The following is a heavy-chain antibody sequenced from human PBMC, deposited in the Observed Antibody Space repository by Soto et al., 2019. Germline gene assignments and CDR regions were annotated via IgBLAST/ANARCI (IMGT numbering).Heavy chain of an antibody. CDR3: ARDDTYYYDSSGPGAFDY. D-gene: IGHD3-22*01. CDR2: ISYDGSNK. CDR1: GFTVSSYA. Sequence: PGGSLRLSCAASGFTVSSYAMHWVRQAPGKGLEWVAVISYDGSNKYYADSVKGRFTISRDNSKNTLYLQMNSLRAEDTAVYYCARDDTYYYDSSGPGAFDYWGQGTLVTVSS. J-gene: IGHJ4*02. V-gene: IGHV3-30-3*01.